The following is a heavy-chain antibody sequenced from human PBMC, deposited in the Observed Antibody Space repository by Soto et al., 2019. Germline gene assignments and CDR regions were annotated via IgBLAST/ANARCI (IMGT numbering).Heavy chain of an antibody. V-gene: IGHV3-33*01. CDR3: ARAGRSGYVFAFDI. J-gene: IGHJ3*02. CDR1: GFTFSSYG. CDR2: IWYDGSNK. D-gene: IGHD5-12*01. Sequence: GESLKISCAASGFTFSSYGMHWVRQAPGKGLEWVAVIWYDGSNKYYADSVKGRFTISRDNSKNTLYLQMNSLRAEDTAVYYCARAGRSGYVFAFDIWGQGTMVTVSS.